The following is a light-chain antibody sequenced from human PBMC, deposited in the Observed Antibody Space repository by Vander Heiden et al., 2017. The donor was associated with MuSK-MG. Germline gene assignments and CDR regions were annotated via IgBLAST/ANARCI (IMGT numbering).Light chain of an antibody. V-gene: IGKV2D-29*01. J-gene: IGKJ1*01. CDR1: QRLVDNDGHTD. Sequence: DLVLTQTPLFLSVTPGQPASISCRSSQRLVDNDGHTDLFWYLQKPGQPPQLLIYEVSNRFSGVPERFSGSGSGTDVTLEISRVEAEDVGVYYCMQRKHLRTFGQESKVEI. CDR3: MQRKHLRT. CDR2: EVS.